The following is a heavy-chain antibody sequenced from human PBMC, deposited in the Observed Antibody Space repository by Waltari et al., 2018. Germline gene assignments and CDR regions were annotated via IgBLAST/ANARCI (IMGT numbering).Heavy chain of an antibody. V-gene: IGHV3-30-3*01. CDR3: AHPWGIRGGMEV. CDR2: ISYDGSNK. D-gene: IGHD3-16*01. J-gene: IGHJ6*02. CDR1: GFTFSSYA. Sequence: QVQLVESGGGVVQPGRSLRLSCAASGFTFSSYAMHWVRQAPGKGLEWVAVISYDGSNKYYADSVKGRFTISRDNSKNTLYLQMNSLRAEDTAVYYCAHPWGIRGGMEVWGQGTTVTVSS.